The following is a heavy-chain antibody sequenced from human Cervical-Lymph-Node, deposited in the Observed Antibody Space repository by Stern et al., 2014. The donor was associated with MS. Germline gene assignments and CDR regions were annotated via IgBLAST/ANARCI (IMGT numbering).Heavy chain of an antibody. V-gene: IGHV4-61*02. CDR2: IYSSGGT. Sequence: VQLVESGPGLVKPSQTLSLTCTVSGGSISSGNYYWSWIRQPAGEGLEWIGRIYSSGGTPYNPPLKSRVTISADTSNNPFSPRLSSVTAADTAVYYCARGNYDVLTDNGGHGFDIWGQGTMVTVSS. CDR3: ARGNYDVLTDNGGHGFDI. CDR1: GGSISSGNYY. D-gene: IGHD3-9*01. J-gene: IGHJ3*02.